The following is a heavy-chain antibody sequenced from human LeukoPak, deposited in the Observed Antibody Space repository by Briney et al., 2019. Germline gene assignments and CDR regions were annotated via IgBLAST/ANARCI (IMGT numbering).Heavy chain of an antibody. V-gene: IGHV3-48*03. Sequence: GGFLRLSCAASGFTFSSYEMNWVRQGPGKGLEWISYITTTDTTKYYTDSVKDRFTISRDNAKNSLYLQMHSLRAEDTAVYYCARGGFVFDIWGQGTVVTVSS. CDR2: ITTTDTTK. J-gene: IGHJ3*02. CDR3: ARGGFVFDI. D-gene: IGHD3-10*01. CDR1: GFTFSSYE.